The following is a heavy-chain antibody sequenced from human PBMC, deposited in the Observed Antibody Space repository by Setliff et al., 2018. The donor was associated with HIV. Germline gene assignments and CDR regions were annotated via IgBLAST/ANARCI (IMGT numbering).Heavy chain of an antibody. CDR3: AGSNPGITAGLLAY. Sequence: SETLSLTCNISGVSIPTNYWNWIRQPAGKGLEWIGRIYTTGGTNYNPALKSRVTMSIDTSKNQISLKLNSVTAADTATYYCAGSNPGITAGLLAYWGPGTLVTVSS. V-gene: IGHV4-4*07. D-gene: IGHD6-13*01. J-gene: IGHJ4*02. CDR1: GVSIPTNY. CDR2: IYTTGGT.